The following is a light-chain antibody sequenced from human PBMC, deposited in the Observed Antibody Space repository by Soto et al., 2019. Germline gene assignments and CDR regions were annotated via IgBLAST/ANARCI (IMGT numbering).Light chain of an antibody. J-gene: IGLJ1*01. CDR3: SSYTNSNTYV. CDR1: SSDVGSYSL. V-gene: IGLV2-18*02. Sequence: QSALTQPPSVSGSPGQSVTISCTGTSSDVGSYSLVSWYQPPPGTAPKLMIFEVSNRPSGVPYRFSGSKSGNTASLTISGLQAEDEAEYCCSSYTNSNTYVFGTGTKLTVL. CDR2: EVS.